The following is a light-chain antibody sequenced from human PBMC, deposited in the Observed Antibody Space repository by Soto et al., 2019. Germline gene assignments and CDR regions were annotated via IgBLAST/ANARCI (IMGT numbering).Light chain of an antibody. CDR1: HSISSC. CDR3: QQFNSYSPGA. V-gene: IGKV1-5*01. Sequence: DIQMTQSPSTLSASVGDRVTITCRASHSISSCVACYQQKPGKAPKLLIYDPSSLESGVPSRFSGRGSGTEFTLTISRLQRDDFGTYYCQQFNSYSPGAFGQGTKVEIK. J-gene: IGKJ1*01. CDR2: DPS.